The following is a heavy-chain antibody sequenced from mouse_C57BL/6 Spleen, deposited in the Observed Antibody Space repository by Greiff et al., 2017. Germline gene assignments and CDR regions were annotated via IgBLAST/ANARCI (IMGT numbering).Heavy chain of an antibody. CDR2: IHPSDSDT. D-gene: IGHD1-1*01. CDR3: APTNGRDFYWYFDV. J-gene: IGHJ1*03. Sequence: QVQLKQPGAELVKPGASVKVSCKASGYTFTSYWMHWVKQRPGQGLEWIGRIHPSDSDTNYNQKFKGKATLTVDKSSSTAYMQLSSLTSEDSAVYYCAPTNGRDFYWYFDVWGTGTTVTVSS. CDR1: GYTFTSYW. V-gene: IGHV1-74*01.